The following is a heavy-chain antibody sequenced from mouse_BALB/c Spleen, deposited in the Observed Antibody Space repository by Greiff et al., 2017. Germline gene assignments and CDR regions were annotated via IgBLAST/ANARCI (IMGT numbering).Heavy chain of an antibody. CDR1: GYSFTGYT. Sequence: EVQLKQSGPELVKPGASMKISCKASGYSFTGYTMNWVKQSHGKNLEWIGLINPYNGGTSYNQKFKGKATLTVDKSSSTAYMELLSLTSEDSAVYYGARRGYYGSSRDWYFDVWGAGTTVTVAS. CDR2: INPYNGGT. V-gene: IGHV1-18*01. D-gene: IGHD1-1*01. J-gene: IGHJ1*01. CDR3: ARRGYYGSSRDWYFDV.